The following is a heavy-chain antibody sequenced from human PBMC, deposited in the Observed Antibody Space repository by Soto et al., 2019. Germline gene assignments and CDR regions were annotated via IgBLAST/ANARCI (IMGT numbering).Heavy chain of an antibody. CDR1: GFTFSSYA. J-gene: IGHJ6*02. CDR3: ARDESDYGDYYYYGMDV. V-gene: IGHV3-30-3*01. CDR2: ISYDGSNK. D-gene: IGHD4-17*01. Sequence: QVQLVESGGGVVQPGRSLRLSCAASGFTFSSYAMHWVRQATGKGLEWVAVISYDGSNKYYADSVKGRFTISRDNSKNTLYLQMNSLRAEDTAVYYCARDESDYGDYYYYGMDVWGQGTTVTVSS.